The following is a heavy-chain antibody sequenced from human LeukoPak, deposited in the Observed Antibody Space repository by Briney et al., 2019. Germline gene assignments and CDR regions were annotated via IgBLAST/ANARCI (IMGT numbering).Heavy chain of an antibody. CDR2: INPGDSDT. Sequence: GESLQISCKGSGYKFTTYWIGWVRQLPGKGLEWMGIINPGDSDTRYNPSFQGQVTISADNSISTAYLQWSSLKASDTAMYYCARHPDCTRTSCYVDYYGIDVWGQGTTVTVSS. J-gene: IGHJ6*02. CDR1: GYKFTTYW. CDR3: ARHPDCTRTSCYVDYYGIDV. V-gene: IGHV5-51*01. D-gene: IGHD2-2*01.